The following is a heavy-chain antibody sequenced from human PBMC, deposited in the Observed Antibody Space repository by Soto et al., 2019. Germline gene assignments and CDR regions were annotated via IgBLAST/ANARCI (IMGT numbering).Heavy chain of an antibody. Sequence: ASVKVSCKASGYTFTGYYMHWVRQAPGQGLEWMGWINPNSGGTNYAQKFQGRVTMTRDTSISTAYMELSRLRSDDTAVYYCARDGLYDFWSGNRLQFDYWGQGTLVTVS. CDR3: ARDGLYDFWSGNRLQFDY. D-gene: IGHD3-3*01. J-gene: IGHJ4*02. CDR1: GYTFTGYY. V-gene: IGHV1-2*02. CDR2: INPNSGGT.